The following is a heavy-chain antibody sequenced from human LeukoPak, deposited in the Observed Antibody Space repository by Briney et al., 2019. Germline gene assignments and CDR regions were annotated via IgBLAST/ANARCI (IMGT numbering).Heavy chain of an antibody. CDR1: GYIFTGYY. Sequence: ASVKVSCKASGYIFTGYYMHWVRQAPGQGLEWMGRINPNSGGTNYAQKFRGRVTMTRDTSISTAYMELSRLRSDDTAVYYCATIFGVVMSFFDYWGQGTLVTVSS. V-gene: IGHV1-2*06. J-gene: IGHJ4*02. CDR3: ATIFGVVMSFFDY. CDR2: INPNSGGT. D-gene: IGHD3-3*01.